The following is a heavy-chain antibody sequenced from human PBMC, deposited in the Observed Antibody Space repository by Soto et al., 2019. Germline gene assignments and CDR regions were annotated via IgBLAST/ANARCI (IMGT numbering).Heavy chain of an antibody. CDR3: AIASGIAVAGTGHWFDP. Sequence: PSETLSLTCAVSGGSISSGGYSWSWIRQPPGKGLEWIGYIYHSGSTYYNPSLKSRVTISVDRSKNQFSLKLSSVTAADTAVYYCAIASGIAVAGTGHWFDPWGQGTLVTVSS. CDR2: IYHSGST. CDR1: GGSISSGGYS. V-gene: IGHV4-30-2*01. J-gene: IGHJ5*02. D-gene: IGHD6-19*01.